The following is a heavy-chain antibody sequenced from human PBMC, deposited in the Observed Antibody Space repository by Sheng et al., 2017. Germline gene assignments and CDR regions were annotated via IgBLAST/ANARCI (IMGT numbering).Heavy chain of an antibody. J-gene: IGHJ6*03. Sequence: EVQLVESGGGLVKPGGSLRLSCAASGFTFSSYSMNWVRQAPGKGLEWVSSISSSSSYIYYADSVKGRFTISRDNAKNSLYLQMNSLRAEDTAVYYCARVGSYGDPYYYYYYMDVWGKGTTVTVSS. V-gene: IGHV3-21*01. CDR1: GFTFSSYS. D-gene: IGHD4-17*01. CDR2: ISSSSSYI. CDR3: ARVGSYGDPYYYYYYMDV.